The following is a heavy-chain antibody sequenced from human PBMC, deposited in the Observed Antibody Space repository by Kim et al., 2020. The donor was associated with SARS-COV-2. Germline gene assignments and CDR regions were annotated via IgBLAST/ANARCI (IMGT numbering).Heavy chain of an antibody. D-gene: IGHD2-15*01. CDR1: GYSFTSYW. Sequence: GESLKISCKGSGYSFTSYWIGWVRQMPGKGLEWMGIIYPGDSDTRYSPSFQGQVTISAEKSISTAYLQWRSLKASDTAMYYCARHWRYCAGGHYFDYWGQGAPVTVSS. CDR3: ARHWRYCAGGHYFDY. CDR2: IYPGDSDT. V-gene: IGHV5-51*01. J-gene: IGHJ4*02.